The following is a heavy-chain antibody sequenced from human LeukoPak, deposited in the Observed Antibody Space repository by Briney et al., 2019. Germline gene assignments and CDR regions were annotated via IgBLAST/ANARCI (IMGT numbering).Heavy chain of an antibody. CDR3: ARVVRGAVTSNWFDP. V-gene: IGHV4-59*01. D-gene: IGHD4-17*01. J-gene: IGHJ5*02. Sequence: SETLSPTCTVSGGSIKDYYWAWIRQAPGEGLEWIGYISNSGTTDYNPSLKSRVTMSVDTSKNEFSLKLTSVSAADTAMYYCARVVRGAVTSNWFDPWGQGTLVTVSS. CDR1: GGSIKDYY. CDR2: ISNSGTT.